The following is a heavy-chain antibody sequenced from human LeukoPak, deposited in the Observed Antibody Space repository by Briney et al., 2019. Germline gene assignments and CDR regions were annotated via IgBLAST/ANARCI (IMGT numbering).Heavy chain of an antibody. Sequence: GGSLRLSCAASGFTFPFYAMHWVRQAPGKGLEWVSGISWNSGSIGYADSVKGRFTISRDNAKNSLYLQMNSLRAEDTALYYCAKGIAAAGTWWFDPWGQGTLVTVSS. J-gene: IGHJ5*02. CDR1: GFTFPFYA. CDR3: AKGIAAAGTWWFDP. D-gene: IGHD6-13*01. V-gene: IGHV3-9*01. CDR2: ISWNSGSI.